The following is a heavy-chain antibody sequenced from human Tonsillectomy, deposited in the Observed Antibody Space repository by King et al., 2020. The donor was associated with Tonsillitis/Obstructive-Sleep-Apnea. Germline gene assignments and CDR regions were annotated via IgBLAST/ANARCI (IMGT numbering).Heavy chain of an antibody. CDR1: GGSFSGYY. CDR2: INHSGST. CDR3: ARGADGYCSSTSCYGRGGPNWFDP. Sequence: VQLQQWGAGLLKPSETLSLTCAVYGGSFSGYYWSWIRQPPGKGLEWIGEINHSGSTNYNPSLKSRVTISVDTSKNQFSLKLSSVTAADTAVYYCARGADGYCSSTSCYGRGGPNWFDPWGQGTLVTVSS. J-gene: IGHJ5*02. V-gene: IGHV4-34*01. D-gene: IGHD2-2*01.